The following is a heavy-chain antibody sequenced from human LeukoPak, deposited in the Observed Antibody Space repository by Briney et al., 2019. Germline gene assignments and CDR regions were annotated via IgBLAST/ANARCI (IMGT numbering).Heavy chain of an antibody. Sequence: GGSLRLSCAASGFAFSSYAVHWVRQAPGKGLECVAVISHDGSKKYYADFVKGRFTISSDNSKNTLYLHMNSLIPEDTAVYFCAKDWKFYYVSGSFFPDNWGQGTLVTVSS. D-gene: IGHD3-10*01. CDR2: ISHDGSKK. J-gene: IGHJ4*02. CDR3: AKDWKFYYVSGSFFPDN. CDR1: GFAFSSYA. V-gene: IGHV3-30-3*01.